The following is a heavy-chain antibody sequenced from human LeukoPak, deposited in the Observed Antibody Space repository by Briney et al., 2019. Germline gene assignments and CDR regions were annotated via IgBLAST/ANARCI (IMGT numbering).Heavy chain of an antibody. J-gene: IGHJ6*04. Sequence: GGTLRLSCAASGFTFSNYWMHWVRQAPGKGLVWVSRINTDGINTSYADSVKGRFTISRDNAKNSLYLQMNSLRAEDTAVYYCAELGITMIGGVWGKGTTVTISS. CDR3: AELGITMIGGV. D-gene: IGHD3-10*02. CDR2: INTDGINT. V-gene: IGHV3-74*01. CDR1: GFTFSNYW.